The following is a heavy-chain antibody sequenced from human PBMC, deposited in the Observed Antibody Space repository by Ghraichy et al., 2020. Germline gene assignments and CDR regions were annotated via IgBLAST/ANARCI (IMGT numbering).Heavy chain of an antibody. CDR1: GFTFSNAW. CDR3: TTDDIRFLEWLPFDY. D-gene: IGHD3-3*01. V-gene: IGHV3-15*01. Sequence: GGSLRLSCAASGFTFSNAWMSWVRQAPGKGLEWVGRIKSKTDGGTTDYAAPVKGRFTISRDDSKNTLYLQMNSLKTEDTAVYYCTTDDIRFLEWLPFDYWGQGTLVTVSS. CDR2: IKSKTDGGTT. J-gene: IGHJ4*02.